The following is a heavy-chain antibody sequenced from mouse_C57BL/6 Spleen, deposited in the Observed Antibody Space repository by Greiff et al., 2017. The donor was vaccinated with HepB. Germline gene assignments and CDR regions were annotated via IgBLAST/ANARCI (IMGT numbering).Heavy chain of an antibody. V-gene: IGHV1-26*01. J-gene: IGHJ2*01. CDR3: ASGGLLDYFDY. CDR1: GYTFTDYY. Sequence: VQLQQSGPELVKPGASVKISCKASGYTFTDYYMNWVKQSHGKSLEWIGDINPNNGGTSYNQKFKGKATLTVDKSSSTAYMELRSLTSEDSAVYYCASGGLLDYFDYWGQGTTLTVSS. CDR2: INPNNGGT. D-gene: IGHD1-1*01.